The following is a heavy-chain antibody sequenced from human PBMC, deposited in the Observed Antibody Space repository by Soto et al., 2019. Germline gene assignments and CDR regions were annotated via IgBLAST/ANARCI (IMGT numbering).Heavy chain of an antibody. D-gene: IGHD5-12*01. CDR3: AKAMVYRYSGYDYYCGMDV. J-gene: IGHJ6*02. Sequence: PGGSLRLSCAASGFTFSSYGMHWVRQAPGKGLEWVAVISYDGSNKYYADSVKGRFTISRDNSKNTLYLQMNSLRAEDTAVYYCAKAMVYRYSGYDYYCGMDVWGQGTTVTVSS. CDR1: GFTFSSYG. V-gene: IGHV3-30*18. CDR2: ISYDGSNK.